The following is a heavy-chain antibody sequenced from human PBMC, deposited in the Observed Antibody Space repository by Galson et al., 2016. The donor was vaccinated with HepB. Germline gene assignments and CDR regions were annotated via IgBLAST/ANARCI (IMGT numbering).Heavy chain of an antibody. CDR1: EVTFTNAW. D-gene: IGHD2-21*02. CDR3: AKEWKWDSNGRCDCMNF. V-gene: IGHV3-23*01. Sequence: SLRLSCAVSEVTFTNAWMAWVRQAPGKGLEWVSSISGSTGRTYYADSVAGRFTISRDNAKNTLYLQMNSLRADDTAIYYCAKEWKWDSNGRCDCMNFWGQGTLVTVSS. J-gene: IGHJ4*02. CDR2: ISGSTGRT.